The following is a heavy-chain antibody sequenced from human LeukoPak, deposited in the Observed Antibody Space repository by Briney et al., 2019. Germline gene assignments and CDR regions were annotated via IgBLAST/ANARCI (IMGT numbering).Heavy chain of an antibody. CDR3: AIRSNCSGGSCYALDFDY. V-gene: IGHV1-18*01. D-gene: IGHD2-15*01. CDR1: GYTFTSYG. CDR2: ISAYNGNT. J-gene: IGHJ4*02. Sequence: ASVKVSCKASGYTFTSYGISWVRQAPGQGLEWMGWISAYNGNTNYAQKLQGRVTMTTDTSTSTAYMELRSLRSDDTAVYYCAIRSNCSGGSCYALDFDYWGQGTLVTISS.